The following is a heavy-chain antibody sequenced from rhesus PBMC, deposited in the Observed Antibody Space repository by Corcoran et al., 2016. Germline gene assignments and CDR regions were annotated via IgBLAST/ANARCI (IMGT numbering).Heavy chain of an antibody. J-gene: IGHJ4*01. CDR2: ITYSGRP. D-gene: IGHD5-24*01. V-gene: IGHV4-122*02. CDR3: ARDNSGYSYYFDY. CDR1: GYSISGYY. Sequence: QVQLQESGPGLVKPSETLSLTCAVSGYSISGYYWSWIRQAPGKGLEWIGYITYSGRPTYTPSPKSRFTISRDTSKNQFSLTLSSVTAADTAVYYCARDNSGYSYYFDYWGQGVLVTVSS.